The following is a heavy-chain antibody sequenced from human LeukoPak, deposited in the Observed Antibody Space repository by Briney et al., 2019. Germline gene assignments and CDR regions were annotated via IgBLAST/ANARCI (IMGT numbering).Heavy chain of an antibody. Sequence: ASVKVSCKASGYTFTSYGISWVRQAPGQGLEWVGWISAYNGNTNYAQKLQGRVTMTTDTSTSTAYMELRSLRSDDTAVYYCARVRHIVVVVAATPELRKDRWFDPWGQGTLVTVSS. D-gene: IGHD2-15*01. CDR2: ISAYNGNT. J-gene: IGHJ5*02. CDR1: GYTFTSYG. V-gene: IGHV1-18*01. CDR3: ARVRHIVVVVAATPELRKDRWFDP.